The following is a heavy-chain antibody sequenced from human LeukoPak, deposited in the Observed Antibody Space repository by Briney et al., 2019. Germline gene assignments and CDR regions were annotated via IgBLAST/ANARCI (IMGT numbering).Heavy chain of an antibody. Sequence: PVASVKVSCKASGYTFTSYGISWVRQAPGQGLEWMGWISAYNGNTNYAQKLQGRVTMTTDTSTSTAYMELRSLRSDDTAVYYCAREHCSSTSCYFWFDPRGQGTLVTVSS. CDR2: ISAYNGNT. J-gene: IGHJ5*02. D-gene: IGHD2-2*01. CDR3: AREHCSSTSCYFWFDP. V-gene: IGHV1-18*01. CDR1: GYTFTSYG.